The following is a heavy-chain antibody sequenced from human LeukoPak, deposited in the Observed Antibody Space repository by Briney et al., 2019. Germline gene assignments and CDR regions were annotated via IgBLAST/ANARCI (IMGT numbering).Heavy chain of an antibody. CDR2: INSDGSTT. Sequence: GGSLRLSCAASGFTFRSYWMHWVRQAPGKGLVWVSRINSDGSTTSYADSVKGRITISRDNAKNTLYLQMNSLRAEDTAVYYCVGGSYYFDYWGQGTLVTVSS. D-gene: IGHD1-26*01. J-gene: IGHJ4*02. CDR1: GFTFRSYW. V-gene: IGHV3-74*01. CDR3: VGGSYYFDY.